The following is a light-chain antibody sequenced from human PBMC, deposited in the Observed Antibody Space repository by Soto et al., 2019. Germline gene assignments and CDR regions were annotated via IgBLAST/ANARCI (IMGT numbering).Light chain of an antibody. CDR2: EVS. CDR3: SSYTSSSTPVV. J-gene: IGLJ2*01. V-gene: IGLV2-14*01. CDR1: SSDVGGYNY. Sequence: QSVLTQPASVSGSPGQSMTISCTGTSSDVGGYNYVSWYQQHPGKAPKLMIYEVSNRPSGVSNRFSGFKSGNTASLTISGLQAEDEADYYCSSYTSSSTPVVFGGGTQLTVL.